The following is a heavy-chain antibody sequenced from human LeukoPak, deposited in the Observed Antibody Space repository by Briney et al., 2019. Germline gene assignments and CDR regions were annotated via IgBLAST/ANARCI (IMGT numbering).Heavy chain of an antibody. J-gene: IGHJ5*02. CDR3: ARRITMVRGVANWFDP. CDR1: GYSFTSYW. CDR2: IYPGDSDT. D-gene: IGHD3-10*01. Sequence: GESLKISRKGSGYSFTSYWIGGVRQMAGKGLEWMGIIYPGDSDTRYSPSFQGQVTISADKSISTAYLQWSSLKASDTAMYYCARRITMVRGVANWFDPWGQGTLVTVSS. V-gene: IGHV5-51*01.